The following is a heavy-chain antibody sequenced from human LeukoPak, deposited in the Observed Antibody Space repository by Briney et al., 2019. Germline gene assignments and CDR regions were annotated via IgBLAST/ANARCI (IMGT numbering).Heavy chain of an antibody. CDR1: GYTFTGYW. V-gene: IGHV5-51*01. Sequence: GESLKISCKASGYTFTGYWIGWVRQLPGKRLEWMGIIYPGDSDTRYSPSFQGQVTISADKSLTTAYLQWSSLKASDTAMYYCARGRLAAAFAAFDIWGQGTMVTVSS. CDR2: IYPGDSDT. J-gene: IGHJ3*02. D-gene: IGHD6-13*01. CDR3: ARGRLAAAFAAFDI.